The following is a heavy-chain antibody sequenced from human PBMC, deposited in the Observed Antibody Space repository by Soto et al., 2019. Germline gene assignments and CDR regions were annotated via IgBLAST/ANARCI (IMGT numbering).Heavy chain of an antibody. CDR1: GFSLSTTEEG. J-gene: IGHJ4*02. D-gene: IGHD3-9*01. CDR2: IYWAEDK. CDR3: AHGSYFVSDGYPNSYFEF. Sequence: QITLKESGHTLVKPTQPLTLTCTFSGFSLSTTEEGVGWIRQPPGKAPEWLALIYWAEDKRYSPTLNTRLTISEDTSKNLVVLTATNSDPVDTATWYCAHGSYFVSDGYPNSYFEFWGQGILVTVSS. V-gene: IGHV2-5*02.